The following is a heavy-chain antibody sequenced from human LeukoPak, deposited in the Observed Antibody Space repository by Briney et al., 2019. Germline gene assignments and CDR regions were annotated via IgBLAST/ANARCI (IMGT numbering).Heavy chain of an antibody. Sequence: ASVKVSCKVSGYTLTELSMHWVRQAPGKGLEWMGWMNPNSGNTGYAQKFQGRVTITRNTSISTAYMELSSLRSEDTAVYYCARVMITFGGVIVNFDYWGQGTLVTVSS. CDR3: ARVMITFGGVIVNFDY. CDR2: MNPNSGNT. CDR1: GYTLTELS. J-gene: IGHJ4*02. V-gene: IGHV1-8*03. D-gene: IGHD3-16*02.